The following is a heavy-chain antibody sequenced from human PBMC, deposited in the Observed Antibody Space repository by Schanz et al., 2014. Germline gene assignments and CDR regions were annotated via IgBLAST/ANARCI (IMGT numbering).Heavy chain of an antibody. J-gene: IGHJ4*02. CDR3: VSQTGSPNY. D-gene: IGHD6-13*01. V-gene: IGHV3-7*02. CDR2: IKEDGSVK. CDR1: TFTFSSDW. Sequence: EAHLVESGGGLVKPGGSLTLSCAASTFTFSSDWMSWVRQAPGKGLEWVANIKEDGSVKDYVDSVEGRFTISRDNAKRSLFLQMNSLRVEDTAVYFCVSQTGSPNYWGQGTLVTVSS.